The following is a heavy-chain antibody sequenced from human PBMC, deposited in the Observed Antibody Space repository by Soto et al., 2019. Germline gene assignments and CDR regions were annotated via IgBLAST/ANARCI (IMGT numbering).Heavy chain of an antibody. D-gene: IGHD5-12*01. Sequence: SETLSLTCTVSGGSISSYYLSWIRQPPGKGLEWIGYIYYSGSTNYNPSLKSRVTISVDTSKNQFSLKLSSVTAADTAVYYCGRVRKPREMATIFDYWGQGTLVTVSS. V-gene: IGHV4-59*01. J-gene: IGHJ4*02. CDR2: IYYSGST. CDR1: GGSISSYY. CDR3: GRVRKPREMATIFDY.